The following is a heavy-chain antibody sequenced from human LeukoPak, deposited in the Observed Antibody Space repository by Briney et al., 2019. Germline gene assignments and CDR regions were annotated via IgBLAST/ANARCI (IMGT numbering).Heavy chain of an antibody. CDR2: ISYDGSNK. J-gene: IGHJ6*03. CDR3: ARDPGGGRYYYYYMDV. Sequence: GRSLRLSCAASGFTFSSYAMHWVRQAPGKGLEWVAVISYDGSNKYYADSVKGRFTISRDNSKNTLYLQMNSLRAEDMAVYYCARDPGGGRYYYYYMDVWGKGTTVTVSS. V-gene: IGHV3-30*04. CDR1: GFTFSSYA. D-gene: IGHD2-15*01.